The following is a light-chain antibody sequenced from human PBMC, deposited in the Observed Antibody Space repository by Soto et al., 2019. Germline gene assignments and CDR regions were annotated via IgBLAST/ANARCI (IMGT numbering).Light chain of an antibody. CDR1: QSLLHSNGYNY. Sequence: DLVLTQSPLYLPVTPGEPASISCRSSQSLLHSNGYNYLDWYLQRPWQSPHILIYQTSNRSSGVPDRFSGSGSGRDFTLRISRVESEDVGVYYCMQALGTAPWTCGQGTKVDIK. J-gene: IGKJ1*01. V-gene: IGKV2-28*01. CDR3: MQALGTAPWT. CDR2: QTS.